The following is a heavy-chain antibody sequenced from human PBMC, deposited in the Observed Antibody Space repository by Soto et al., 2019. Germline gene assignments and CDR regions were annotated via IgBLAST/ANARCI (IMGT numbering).Heavy chain of an antibody. CDR3: TRGGLVPSNLNNDFDY. J-gene: IGHJ4*02. V-gene: IGHV1-46*01. CDR2: INPSGGST. CDR1: GYTFTSYY. D-gene: IGHD3-9*01. Sequence: QLVQSGAEVKKPGASVKVSCKASGYTFTSYYMHWVRQAPGQGLEWMGIINPSGGSTNYAQKFQRRVTMTRDTSTSTVYMELSTLRSDDTAVYYCTRGGLVPSNLNNDFDYWGQGALVTVSS.